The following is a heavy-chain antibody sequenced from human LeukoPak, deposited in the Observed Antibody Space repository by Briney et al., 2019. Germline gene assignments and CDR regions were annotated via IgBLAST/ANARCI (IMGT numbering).Heavy chain of an antibody. J-gene: IGHJ4*02. CDR2: ISSSSSYI. CDR3: ARVRAWDKNMVALSH. V-gene: IGHV3-21*01. D-gene: IGHD2-15*01. CDR1: GFTLSSYS. Sequence: GESLRLSWAPSGFTLSSYSMKWVRPAPGKGREWVASISSSSSYIYYANSVKGRFNISRDNSKNTVSLQMNSLRAEDTPVYFYARVRAWDKNMVALSHWGQGTLVTVSS.